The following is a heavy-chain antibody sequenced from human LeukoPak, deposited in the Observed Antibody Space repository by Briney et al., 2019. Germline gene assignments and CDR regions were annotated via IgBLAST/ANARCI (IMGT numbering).Heavy chain of an antibody. V-gene: IGHV3-7*01. Sequence: AGGSLRLSCAASKFTFSSYWMSWVRQAPGKGLEWVANIKQDGSEKYYVDSVKGRFTISRDNAKNSLYLQMNSLRAEGTAVYYCARDRTPYDILTGYYTVGVDYWGQGTLVTVSS. D-gene: IGHD3-9*01. CDR1: KFTFSSYW. J-gene: IGHJ4*02. CDR2: IKQDGSEK. CDR3: ARDRTPYDILTGYYTVGVDY.